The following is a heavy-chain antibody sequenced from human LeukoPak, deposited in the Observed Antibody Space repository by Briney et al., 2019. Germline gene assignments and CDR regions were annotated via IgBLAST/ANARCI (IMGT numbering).Heavy chain of an antibody. J-gene: IGHJ4*02. CDR1: GFTFSNHG. Sequence: GGTLRLSCAASGFTFSNHGMNWVRQAPGKGLEWVSAISPSGDIRYYADSVKGRFTISRDNSKNTLYLEVISLTAEDTAVYYCAKDDAWLRFGEWSQGTLVTVSS. CDR3: AKDDAWLRFGE. D-gene: IGHD3-10*01. V-gene: IGHV3-23*01. CDR2: ISPSGDIR.